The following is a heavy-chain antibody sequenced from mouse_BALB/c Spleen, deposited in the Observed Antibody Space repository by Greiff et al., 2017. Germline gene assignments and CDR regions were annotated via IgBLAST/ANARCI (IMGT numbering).Heavy chain of an antibody. J-gene: IGHJ2*01. CDR1: GFTFSSYA. Sequence: EVMLVESGGGLVKPGGSLKLPCAASGFTFSSYAMSWVRQSPEKRLEWVAEISSGGSYTYYPDTVTGRFTISRDNAKNTLYLQMSSLKSEDTAMYYCARHRGYYFDYWGQGTTLTVSS. D-gene: IGHD3-2*02. CDR2: ISSGGSYT. V-gene: IGHV5-9-4*01. CDR3: ARHRGYYFDY.